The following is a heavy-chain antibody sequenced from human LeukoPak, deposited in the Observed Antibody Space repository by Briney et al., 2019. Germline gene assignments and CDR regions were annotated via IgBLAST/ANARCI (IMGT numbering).Heavy chain of an antibody. Sequence: GGSLRLSCAASGFXVSTVYITWVRQAPGKGQEWVSVIYGGPTAFYADSVKDRFTISRDNPKNTLNLQMNSLRAEDTAVYYCAREIGQLGGAFDIWGQGTMVTVSS. J-gene: IGHJ3*02. CDR3: AREIGQLGGAFDI. CDR1: GFXVSTVY. V-gene: IGHV3-53*01. CDR2: IYGGPTA. D-gene: IGHD7-27*01.